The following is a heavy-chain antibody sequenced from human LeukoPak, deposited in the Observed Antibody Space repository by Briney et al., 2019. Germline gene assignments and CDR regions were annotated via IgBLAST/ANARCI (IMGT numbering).Heavy chain of an antibody. CDR3: ARERIAVAGTYYYYGMDV. J-gene: IGHJ6*02. CDR2: INHSGST. CDR1: GWSFSGYY. V-gene: IGHV4-34*01. D-gene: IGHD6-19*01. Sequence: PSETLSLTCAVYGWSFSGYYWSWIRQPPGKGLEWIGEINHSGSTNYNPSLKSRVTISVDTSKNQLSLKLSSVAAADTAVYYCARERIAVAGTYYYYGMDVWGQGTTVTVSS.